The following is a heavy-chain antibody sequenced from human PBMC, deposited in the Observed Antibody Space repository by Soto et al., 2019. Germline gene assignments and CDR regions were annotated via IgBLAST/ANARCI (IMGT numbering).Heavy chain of an antibody. Sequence: RLSCAASGFTFSSYGMHWVRQAPGKGLEWVAVIWYDGSNKYYADSVKGRFTISRDNSKNTLYLQMNSLRAEDTAVYYCARAGEDIVVVPAAIQLSYYYYGMDVWGQGTTVTVSS. CDR3: ARAGEDIVVVPAAIQLSYYYYGMDV. D-gene: IGHD2-2*02. J-gene: IGHJ6*02. CDR2: IWYDGSNK. CDR1: GFTFSSYG. V-gene: IGHV3-33*01.